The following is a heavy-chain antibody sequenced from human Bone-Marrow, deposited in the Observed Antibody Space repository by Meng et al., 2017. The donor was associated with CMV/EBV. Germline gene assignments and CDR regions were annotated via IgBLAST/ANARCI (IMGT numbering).Heavy chain of an antibody. J-gene: IGHJ3*02. CDR1: GGPISSGDYS. CDR3: ARDRSRGYCSSTNCPDAFDI. Sequence: SETLSLTCTVSGGPISSGDYSWSWIRQPPGKGLEWIGYIYYSGNTYYNPSLKSRVTISVDTSKNQFSLKLTSVTAADRAVYYCARDRSRGYCSSTNCPDAFDIWGQGTMVTVSS. V-gene: IGHV4-30-4*08. D-gene: IGHD2-2*01. CDR2: IYYSGNT.